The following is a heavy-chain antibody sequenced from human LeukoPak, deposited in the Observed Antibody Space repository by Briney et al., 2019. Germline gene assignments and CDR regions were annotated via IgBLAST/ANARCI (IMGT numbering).Heavy chain of an antibody. CDR1: GDSISSSSYY. V-gene: IGHV4-39*01. CDR3: ARNSSDCSSTSCYHSPPYTSSAKRYNWFDP. D-gene: IGHD2-2*01. J-gene: IGHJ5*02. Sequence: SETLSLTCTVSGDSISSSSYYWGWIRQPPGKGLEGIGSIYYSGSTVYNPSLKSRVTISVDTSKNQFSLQLSSVTAADTAVYYCARNSSDCSSTSCYHSPPYTSSAKRYNWFDPWGHGTLVTVSS. CDR2: IYYSGST.